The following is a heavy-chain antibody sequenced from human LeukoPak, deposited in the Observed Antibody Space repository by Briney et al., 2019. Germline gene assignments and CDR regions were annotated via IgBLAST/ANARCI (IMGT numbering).Heavy chain of an antibody. Sequence: PSETLSLTCTVSGVSISSSSYYWSWIRQPPGKGLEWIGYIYHSGSTKYNPSLKSRVTISVDTSKTQFSLKMSSVTAADTAVYYCARDGYSGNDGLWGQGTLVTVSS. D-gene: IGHD5-12*01. CDR3: ARDGYSGNDGL. J-gene: IGHJ4*02. V-gene: IGHV4-61*01. CDR1: GVSISSSSYY. CDR2: IYHSGST.